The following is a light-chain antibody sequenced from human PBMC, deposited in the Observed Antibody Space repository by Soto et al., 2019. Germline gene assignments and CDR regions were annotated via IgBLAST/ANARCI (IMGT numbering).Light chain of an antibody. V-gene: IGKV1-5*03. CDR2: QAS. J-gene: IGKJ4*01. CDR1: QSLSSW. CDR3: QQYNSYLIT. Sequence: DIQKTQSPSTLSASVGDRVTITCLASQSLSSWLAWYQQKPGEAPKLLIYQASSLESGVPSRFSGSGSGTEFTLTISSLQPDDFATYYCQQYNSYLITFGGGTKVDIK.